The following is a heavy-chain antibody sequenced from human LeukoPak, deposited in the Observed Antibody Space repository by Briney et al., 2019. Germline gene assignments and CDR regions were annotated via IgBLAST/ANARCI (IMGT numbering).Heavy chain of an antibody. CDR1: EFSFSTYG. V-gene: IGHV3-66*01. Sequence: PGGSLRLSCAASEFSFSTYGMNWVRQAPGKGLEWVSVIYSGGSTYYADSVKGRFTISRDNSKNTLYLQMNSLRAEDTAVYYCAREFYVWGVGGYYYGMDVWGQGTTVTVSS. D-gene: IGHD3-16*01. CDR2: IYSGGST. J-gene: IGHJ6*02. CDR3: AREFYVWGVGGYYYGMDV.